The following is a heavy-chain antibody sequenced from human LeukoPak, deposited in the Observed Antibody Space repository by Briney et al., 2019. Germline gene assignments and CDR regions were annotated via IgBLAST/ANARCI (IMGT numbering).Heavy chain of an antibody. Sequence: GGSLRLSCAASGFTFSNAWMSWVRQAPGKGLEWVGRIKSKTDGGTTDYAAPVKGRFTISRDDSKNTLYLQMNSLKTEDTAVYYCTTDIGRVTYYYGMDVWGQGTTVTVSS. J-gene: IGHJ6*02. D-gene: IGHD2-21*02. V-gene: IGHV3-15*01. CDR3: TTDIGRVTYYYGMDV. CDR2: IKSKTDGGTT. CDR1: GFTFSNAW.